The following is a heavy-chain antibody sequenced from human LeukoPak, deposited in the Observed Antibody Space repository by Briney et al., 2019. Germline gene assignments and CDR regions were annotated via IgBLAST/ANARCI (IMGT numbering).Heavy chain of an antibody. Sequence: GRSLRLSCTASGFTFGDYAMPWVRLAPGKGLEWVSGISWNSGIIDYADSVKGRFTISRDNAKNSLYLQMNSLRPEDTAFYYCAKGDSGSYYYYGMDVWGRGTTVTVSS. D-gene: IGHD6-19*01. CDR1: GFTFGDYA. V-gene: IGHV3-9*01. CDR3: AKGDSGSYYYYGMDV. CDR2: ISWNSGII. J-gene: IGHJ6*02.